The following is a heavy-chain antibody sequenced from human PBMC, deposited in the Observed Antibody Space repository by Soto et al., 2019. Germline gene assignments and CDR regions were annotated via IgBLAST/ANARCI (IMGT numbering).Heavy chain of an antibody. Sequence: ASVKVSCKASGYTFTSYGISWVRQAPGQGLEWMGWISAYNGNTIYAQKFQGRVTMTEDTSTDTAYMELSSLRSEDTAVYYCATARYIWGSYRFDYWGQGTLVTVSS. V-gene: IGHV1-18*01. J-gene: IGHJ4*02. D-gene: IGHD3-16*02. CDR2: ISAYNGNT. CDR1: GYTFTSYG. CDR3: ATARYIWGSYRFDY.